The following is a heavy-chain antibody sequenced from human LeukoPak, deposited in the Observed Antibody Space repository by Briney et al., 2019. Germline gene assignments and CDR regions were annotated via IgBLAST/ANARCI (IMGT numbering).Heavy chain of an antibody. V-gene: IGHV3-74*01. CDR1: GFTFRGYA. D-gene: IGHD6-25*01. CDR3: ARGGGYRLDY. J-gene: IGHJ4*02. CDR2: IETDGSAT. Sequence: GGSLRLSCAASGFTFRGYAVHWVRQTPGKGLEWVSAIETDGSATTYADSVEGRFSISRDNAKNILYLQMNSLRVEDTAVYYCARGGGYRLDYWGQGTLVTVSS.